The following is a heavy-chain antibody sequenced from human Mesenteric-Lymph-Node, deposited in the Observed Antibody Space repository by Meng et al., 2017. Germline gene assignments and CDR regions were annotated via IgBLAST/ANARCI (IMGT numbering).Heavy chain of an antibody. V-gene: IGHV5-51*01. CDR2: VHPGDSKT. CDR3: ARTIEMATISYFDY. Sequence: GESLKISCKGSGNTFNNYWIAWVRQMPEKGLEWMGIVHPGDSKTRYSPSFQGQVTISADESISTAYLRWSSLKASDTAIYYCARTIEMATISYFDYWGQGTLVTVSS. CDR1: GNTFNNYW. J-gene: IGHJ4*02. D-gene: IGHD5-24*01.